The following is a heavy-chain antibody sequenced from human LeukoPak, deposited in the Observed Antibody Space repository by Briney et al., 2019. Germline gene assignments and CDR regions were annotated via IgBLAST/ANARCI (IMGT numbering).Heavy chain of an antibody. D-gene: IGHD4-17*01. J-gene: IGHJ4*02. CDR1: GFTFSSYA. CDR2: ISYDGSNK. V-gene: IGHV3-30-3*01. Sequence: QSGRSLRLSCAASGFTFSSYAMHWVRQAPGKGLEWVAVISYDGSNKYYADSVKGRFTISRDNSKNTLYLQMNSLRAEDTAVYYCARENGDYGDYGLDYWGQGTLVTVSS. CDR3: ARENGDYGDYGLDY.